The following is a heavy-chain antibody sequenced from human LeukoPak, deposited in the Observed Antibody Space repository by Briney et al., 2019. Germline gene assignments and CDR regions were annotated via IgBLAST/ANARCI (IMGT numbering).Heavy chain of an antibody. D-gene: IGHD2-2*01. CDR3: ARRDQLLSFDY. CDR1: GGSISSYY. Sequence: SETLSLTCTISGGSISSYYWSWIRQPPGKGLECIGHVYYSGSTDYNPSLKSRLTISVDSSMNQFSLKLSSVTAADTAVYYCARRDQLLSFDYWGQGTLVTVSS. CDR2: VYYSGST. V-gene: IGHV4-59*01. J-gene: IGHJ4*02.